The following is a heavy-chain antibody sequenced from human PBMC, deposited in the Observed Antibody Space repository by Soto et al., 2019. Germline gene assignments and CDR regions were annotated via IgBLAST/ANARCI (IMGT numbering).Heavy chain of an antibody. J-gene: IGHJ4*02. V-gene: IGHV1-2*02. CDR3: ARVKLLWFGEYDY. D-gene: IGHD3-10*01. CDR2: INPNSGGT. Sequence: ASVKVSCKASGYTFTGYYMHWVRQAPGQGLEWMGWINPNSGGTNYAQKFQGRVTMTRDTSISTAYMELSRLRSDDTAVYYCARVKLLWFGEYDYWGQGNLVPVSS. CDR1: GYTFTGYY.